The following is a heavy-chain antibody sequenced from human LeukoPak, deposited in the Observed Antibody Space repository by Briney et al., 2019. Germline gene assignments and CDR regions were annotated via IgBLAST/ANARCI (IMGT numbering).Heavy chain of an antibody. CDR2: ISSSGSTI. CDR1: GFTFSSYE. V-gene: IGHV3-48*03. CDR3: ARALWGVRSFDY. Sequence: PGGSLRLSCAASGFTFSSYEMNWVRQAPGKGLEWVSYISSSGSTIYYADSVKGRFTISRDNAKNSLYLQMNSLRAEDTAVYYCARALWGVRSFDYWGQGTLVTVSS. D-gene: IGHD7-27*01. J-gene: IGHJ4*02.